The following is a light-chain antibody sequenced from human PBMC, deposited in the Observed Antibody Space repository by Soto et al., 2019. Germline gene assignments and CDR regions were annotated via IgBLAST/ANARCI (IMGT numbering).Light chain of an antibody. Sequence: QSALTQPASVSGSPGQSITISCTGASSDVGNYNVVSWYQQQPGTAPKLMIYEDIKRPSGVSNRFSGSRSGNTASLTISGLQAEDEADDYCCSYAGSSTWVFGGGTKLTVL. V-gene: IGLV2-23*01. CDR3: CSYAGSSTWV. J-gene: IGLJ3*02. CDR2: EDI. CDR1: SSDVGNYNV.